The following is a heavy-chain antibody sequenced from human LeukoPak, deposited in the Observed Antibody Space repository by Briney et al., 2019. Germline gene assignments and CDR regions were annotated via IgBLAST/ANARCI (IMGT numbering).Heavy chain of an antibody. CDR2: MSYTGSA. J-gene: IGHJ4*02. CDR3: ASHRAYGSQSYALDY. D-gene: IGHD3-10*01. Sequence: SETLSLTCTVSGGSISSSSYYWAWIRQPPGKGLEWIASMSYTGSAYYNPSLKSRVTISVDTSNNQFSLKLSSVTAADTAVYYCASHRAYGSQSYALDYWGQGTLVTVSS. V-gene: IGHV4-39*01. CDR1: GGSISSSSYY.